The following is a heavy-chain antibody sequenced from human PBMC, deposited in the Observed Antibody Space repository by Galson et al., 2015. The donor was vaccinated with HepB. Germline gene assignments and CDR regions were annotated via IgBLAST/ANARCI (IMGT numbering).Heavy chain of an antibody. Sequence: SVKVSCKASGGTFSSYAISWVRQAPGQGLEWMGGIIPISGTPNYAQKFQDRVTITADESTSTAYMELSSLRSEDTAVYYCARVEGVAGTMNSYYGMDVWGQGTTVTVSS. CDR2: IIPISGTP. CDR3: ARVEGVAGTMNSYYGMDV. CDR1: GGTFSSYA. D-gene: IGHD2-15*01. J-gene: IGHJ6*02. V-gene: IGHV1-69*13.